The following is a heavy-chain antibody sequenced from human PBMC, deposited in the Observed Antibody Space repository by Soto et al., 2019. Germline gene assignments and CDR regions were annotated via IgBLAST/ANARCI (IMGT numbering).Heavy chain of an antibody. D-gene: IGHD3-16*02. V-gene: IGHV3-7*01. CDR1: GFTFSDYW. J-gene: IGHJ4*02. CDR2: IHLDGSEK. CDR3: AREVHDYVWGSYRQTTRYFDY. Sequence: GGSLRLSCAASGFTFSDYWMSWVRQTPGKGLEWVGNIHLDGSEKYYAGFVKGRFTFSRDNVKNSPYLQMNSLRAEDTGVYYCAREVHDYVWGSYRQTTRYFDYWGQGTLVTVSS.